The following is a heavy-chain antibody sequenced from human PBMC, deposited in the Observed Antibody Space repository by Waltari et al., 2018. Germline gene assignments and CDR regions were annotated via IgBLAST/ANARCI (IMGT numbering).Heavy chain of an antibody. J-gene: IGHJ3*02. V-gene: IGHV3-74*01. Sequence: EVQLVESGGGLVQPGGSLRLSCEASGFTFSSYWMHWVRQAPGKGLVWVSRLKSDGSSRNYADSVKGRFTISRDNAKNTVYLQMLSLRVEDTAVYYCARGYTYRTPDALHIWGQGTVVTVSS. CDR3: ARGYTYRTPDALHI. CDR2: LKSDGSSR. CDR1: GFTFSSYW. D-gene: IGHD5-18*01.